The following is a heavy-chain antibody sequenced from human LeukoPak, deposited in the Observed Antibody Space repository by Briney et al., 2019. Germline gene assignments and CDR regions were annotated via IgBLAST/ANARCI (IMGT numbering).Heavy chain of an antibody. D-gene: IGHD2-2*01. CDR1: GFTFSDYY. J-gene: IGHJ4*02. CDR3: GTLGGTTSWLNF. Sequence: GGSLRLSCAASGFTFSDYYMSWIRQAPGKGLEWVSYISSSGSTIYYADSVKGRFTISRDNAKNSLYLQMNSLRAEDTAIYYCGTLGGTTSWLNFWGRGTLVSVSS. CDR2: ISSSGSTI. V-gene: IGHV3-11*01.